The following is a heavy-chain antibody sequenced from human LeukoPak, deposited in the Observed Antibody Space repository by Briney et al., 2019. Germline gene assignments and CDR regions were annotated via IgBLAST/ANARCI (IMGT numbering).Heavy chain of an antibody. Sequence: SETLSLTCTVSVGSISSGGYYWSWIRQHPGDGLEWMGYIYYSVSTYYNPSLKSRVTISVDTSKNQFSLKLSSVTAADTAVYYCASWFSDCSSTSCYAVFDYWGQGTLVTVSS. V-gene: IGHV4-31*03. CDR3: ASWFSDCSSTSCYAVFDY. CDR1: VGSISSGGYY. D-gene: IGHD2-2*01. CDR2: IYYSVST. J-gene: IGHJ4*02.